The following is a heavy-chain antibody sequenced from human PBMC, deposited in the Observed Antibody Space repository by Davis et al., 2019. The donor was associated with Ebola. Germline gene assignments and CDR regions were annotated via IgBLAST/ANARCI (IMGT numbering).Heavy chain of an antibody. J-gene: IGHJ5*02. Sequence: AASVKVSCKASGYTFTSYYMHWVRQAPGQGLEWMGIINPSGGSTSYAQKFQGRVTMTRDTSTSTVYMELSSLRSEDTAVYYCARVDYDFWSGYNWFDPWGQGTLVTVSS. V-gene: IGHV1-46*01. CDR2: INPSGGST. CDR1: GYTFTSYY. D-gene: IGHD3-3*01. CDR3: ARVDYDFWSGYNWFDP.